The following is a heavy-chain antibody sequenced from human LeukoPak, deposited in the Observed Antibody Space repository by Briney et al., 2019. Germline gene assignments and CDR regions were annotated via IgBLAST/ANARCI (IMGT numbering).Heavy chain of an antibody. CDR1: GFTFSRYG. J-gene: IGHJ4*02. D-gene: IGHD4-23*01. CDR2: LSNDGGAK. V-gene: IGHV3-30*18. CDR3: AKETLDFGGYDY. Sequence: GGSLRLSCAASGFTFSRYGMHWVRQAPGKGLEWVAVLSNDGGAKFYADSVKGRFTISRDNSKYTLYLHLKSLRAEDTAVYYCAKETLDFGGYDYWGRGTLVTVSS.